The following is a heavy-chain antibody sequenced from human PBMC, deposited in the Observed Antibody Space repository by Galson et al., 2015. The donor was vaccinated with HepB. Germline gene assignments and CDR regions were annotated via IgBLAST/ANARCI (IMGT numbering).Heavy chain of an antibody. J-gene: IGHJ4*02. V-gene: IGHV3-74*01. D-gene: IGHD3-9*01. Sequence: SLRLSCAASGFTFSSYWMHWVRQAPGKGLVWVSRINSDGSSTSYADSVKGRFTISRDNAKNTLYLQMNSLRAEDTAVYYCARVGYDILTGYKGEFDYWGQGTLVTVSS. CDR2: INSDGSST. CDR1: GFTFSSYW. CDR3: ARVGYDILTGYKGEFDY.